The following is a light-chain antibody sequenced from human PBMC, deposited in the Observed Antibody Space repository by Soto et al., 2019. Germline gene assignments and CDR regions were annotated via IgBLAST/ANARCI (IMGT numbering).Light chain of an antibody. V-gene: IGLV2-14*01. CDR2: DVS. J-gene: IGLJ1*01. CDR1: SSDVGRYNC. Sequence: QSALTQPASVSGSPGQSITISCTGTSSDVGRYNCVSWFQQHPGKAPKLILYDVSNRPSGVSSRFSGSKSGNTASLTISGLQAEDEVDYYCTSYGDRITPYVFGTGTKVTVL. CDR3: TSYGDRITPYV.